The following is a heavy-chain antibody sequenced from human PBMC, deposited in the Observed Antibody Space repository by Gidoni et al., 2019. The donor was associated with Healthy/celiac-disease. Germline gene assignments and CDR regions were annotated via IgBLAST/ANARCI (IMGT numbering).Heavy chain of an antibody. J-gene: IGHJ6*04. CDR3: ARDQDIVVVPASNAAEYYYYYYGMDV. CDR1: GFTFSSYS. V-gene: IGHV3-21*01. Sequence: EVQLVESGRGLVKPGGSLRLSCAASGFTFSSYSMNWVSSISRSSSYIYYADSVKGRFTISRDNAKNSLYLQMNSLRAEDTAVYYCARDQDIVVVPASNAAEYYYYYYGMDVWGKGTTVTVSS. D-gene: IGHD2-2*01. CDR2: ISRSSSYI.